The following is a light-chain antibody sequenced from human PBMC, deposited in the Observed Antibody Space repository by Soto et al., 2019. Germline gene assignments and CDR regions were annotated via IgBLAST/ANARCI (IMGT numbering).Light chain of an antibody. Sequence: EIVMTQSPATLSVSPGERATLSCRASQSVRTNLAWYQMKPGQAPRLLIYDASTRATSIPARFSGSASGTEFTLTISSLQSEDFAVYYCQQYNDWPPYTFGQGTQLEIK. CDR1: QSVRTN. CDR2: DAS. J-gene: IGKJ2*01. V-gene: IGKV3-15*01. CDR3: QQYNDWPPYT.